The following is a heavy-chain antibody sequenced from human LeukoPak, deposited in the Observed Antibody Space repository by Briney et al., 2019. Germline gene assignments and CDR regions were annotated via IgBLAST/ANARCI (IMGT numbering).Heavy chain of an antibody. D-gene: IGHD2-21*01. CDR3: ALWGGGGFDI. V-gene: IGHV4-39*01. Sequence: SETLSLTCTVSGGSISNSSYYWGWIRQPPGKGLEWIGRVCYSGSTLYNPSLKSRVTISVDTSKNQFSLMLGSVTAADTAVYYCALWGGGGFDIWGQGTMVTVSS. CDR2: VCYSGST. CDR1: GGSISNSSYY. J-gene: IGHJ3*02.